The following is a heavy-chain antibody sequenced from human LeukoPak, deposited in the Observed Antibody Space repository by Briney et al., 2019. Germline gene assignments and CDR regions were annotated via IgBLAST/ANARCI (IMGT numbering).Heavy chain of an antibody. Sequence: SETLSLTCTVSGGSFSSYYWSWVRQPPGKGLEWIGYIYYSGSTNYNPSLTSRVTISVDTSKNQFSLKLSSVTAADTAVYYCARASSSGWYVDPWGQGTLVTVSS. CDR3: ARASSSGWYVDP. CDR1: GGSFSSYY. V-gene: IGHV4-59*01. J-gene: IGHJ5*02. D-gene: IGHD6-19*01. CDR2: IYYSGST.